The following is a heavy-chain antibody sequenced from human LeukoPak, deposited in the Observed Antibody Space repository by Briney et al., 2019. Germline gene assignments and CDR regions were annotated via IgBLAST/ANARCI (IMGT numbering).Heavy chain of an antibody. CDR1: GFTFSSYS. D-gene: IGHD1-1*01. CDR2: ISSSSSYI. J-gene: IGHJ6*03. CDR3: ARDSRLEPPAMDV. Sequence: GGSLRLSCAASGFTFSSYSMNWVRQAPGKGLEWVSSISSSSSYIYYADSVKGRFTISRDNAKNSLYLQMNSLRAEDTAVYYCARDSRLEPPAMDVWGKGTTVTVSS. V-gene: IGHV3-21*01.